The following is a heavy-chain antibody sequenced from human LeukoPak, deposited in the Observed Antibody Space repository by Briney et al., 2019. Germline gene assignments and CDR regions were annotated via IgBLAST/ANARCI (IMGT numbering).Heavy chain of an antibody. CDR2: ISGSGGST. V-gene: IGHV3-23*01. D-gene: IGHD6-13*01. CDR1: GFTFSSYA. J-gene: IGHJ4*02. CDR3: AKTGYSSSWYEDY. Sequence: GGSLRLSCAASGFTFSSYAMSWVRQAPGKGLEWVSAISGSGGSTYYADSMKGRFTISRDNSKNTLYLQMNSLRAEDTAVYYCAKTGYSSSWYEDYWGQGTLVTVSS.